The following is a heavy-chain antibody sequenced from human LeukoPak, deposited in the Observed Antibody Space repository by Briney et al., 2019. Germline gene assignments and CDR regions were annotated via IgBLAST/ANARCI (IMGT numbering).Heavy chain of an antibody. J-gene: IGHJ6*03. CDR1: GYTFTSYD. CDR2: MNPNGGNT. Sequence: ASVKVSCKASGYTFTSYDINWVRQATGQGLEWMGWMNPNGGNTGYAQKFQGRVTITRNTSISTAYMELSSLRSEDTAVYYCARGRANYYYYYMDVWGKGTTVTVSS. V-gene: IGHV1-8*03. CDR3: ARGRANYYYYYMDV. D-gene: IGHD5-12*01.